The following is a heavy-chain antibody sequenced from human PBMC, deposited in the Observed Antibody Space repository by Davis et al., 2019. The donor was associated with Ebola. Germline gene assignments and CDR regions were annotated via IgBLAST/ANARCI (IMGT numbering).Heavy chain of an antibody. J-gene: IGHJ6*02. CDR1: GFSFSTHW. V-gene: IGHV3-7*01. CDR2: LEQDGSQK. Sequence: PGGSLRLSCAASGFSFSTHWMSWVRQAPGKGLEWVASLEQDGSQKYYVDSVKGRFVISRDNAMNSLDLQMNSLRVEDTAIYWCARGLWSAFPVGLDVWGQGTTVTVSS. D-gene: IGHD3-3*01. CDR3: ARGLWSAFPVGLDV.